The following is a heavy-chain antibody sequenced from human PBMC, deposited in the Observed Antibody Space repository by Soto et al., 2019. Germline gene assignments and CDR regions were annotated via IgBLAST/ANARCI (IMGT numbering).Heavy chain of an antibody. CDR1: GFTFSSYA. D-gene: IGHD2-2*01. J-gene: IGHJ4*02. V-gene: IGHV3-23*01. CDR2: ISGSGGST. CDR3: AKDCARSSTSCFDY. Sequence: GGSLRLSCAASGFTFSSYAMSWVRQAPRKGLEWVSAISGSGGSTYYADSVKGRFTISRDNSKNTLYLQMNSLRAEDTAVYYCAKDCARSSTSCFDYWGQGTLVTVSS.